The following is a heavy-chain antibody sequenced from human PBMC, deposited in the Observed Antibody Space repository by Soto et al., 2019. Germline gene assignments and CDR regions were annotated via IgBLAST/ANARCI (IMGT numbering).Heavy chain of an antibody. CDR3: ASHRGNTYGPYDY. Sequence: VQLQESGPGLVKPSVTLSLSCAVSCGSISSGNWWSWVRQFPEKGLEWIGEIFHSGSTNHNPSLKSRVIISVDNAKNQFSLKLSSVTAADTAVYYCASHRGNTYGPYDYWGQGTLVTVSS. CDR1: CGSISSGNW. D-gene: IGHD5-18*01. J-gene: IGHJ4*02. CDR2: IFHSGST. V-gene: IGHV4-4*02.